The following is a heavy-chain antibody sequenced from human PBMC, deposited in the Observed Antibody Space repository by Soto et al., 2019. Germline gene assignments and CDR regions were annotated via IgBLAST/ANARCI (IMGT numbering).Heavy chain of an antibody. CDR2: IIPIFGTA. CDR3: ASLERGDGYNYPLGY. J-gene: IGHJ4*02. D-gene: IGHD5-12*01. V-gene: IGHV1-69*13. CDR1: GGTFSSYA. Sequence: SVKVSCKASGGTFSSYAISWVRQAPGQGLEWMGGIIPIFGTANYAQKFQGRVTITADESTSTAYMELSSLRSEDTAVYYCASLERGDGYNYPLGYWGQGTLVTVSS.